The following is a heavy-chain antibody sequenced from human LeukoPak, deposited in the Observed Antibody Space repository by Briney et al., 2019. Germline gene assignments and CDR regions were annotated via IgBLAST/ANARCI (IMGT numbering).Heavy chain of an antibody. V-gene: IGHV3-74*01. Sequence: GGSLRLSCAASGFTFSSYWMHWGRQAPGKGLVWFSRINSDGSSTSYAASVKGRFTISRDTAKNTLYLQMNSLRAEDTALYYCAREGYDFWSGFDYMDVWGKGTTVTVSS. J-gene: IGHJ6*03. D-gene: IGHD3-3*01. CDR3: AREGYDFWSGFDYMDV. CDR2: INSDGSST. CDR1: GFTFSSYW.